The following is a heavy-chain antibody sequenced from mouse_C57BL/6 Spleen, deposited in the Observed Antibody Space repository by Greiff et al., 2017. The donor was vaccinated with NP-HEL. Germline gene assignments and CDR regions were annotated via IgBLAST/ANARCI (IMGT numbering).Heavy chain of an antibody. J-gene: IGHJ2*01. Sequence: EVQLQESGPGLVKPSQSLSLTCSVTGYSITSGYYWNWIRQFPGNKLEWMGYISYDGSNNYNPSLKNRISITRDTSKNQFFLKLNSGTTEDTATYYCAREGVYDGLYFDYWGQGTTLTVSS. V-gene: IGHV3-6*01. CDR2: ISYDGSN. CDR1: GYSITSGYY. CDR3: AREGVYDGLYFDY. D-gene: IGHD2-3*01.